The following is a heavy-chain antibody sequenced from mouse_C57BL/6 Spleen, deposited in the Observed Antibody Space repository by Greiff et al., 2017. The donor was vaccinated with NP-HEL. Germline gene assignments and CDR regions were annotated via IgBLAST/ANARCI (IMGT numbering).Heavy chain of an antibody. CDR1: GFNIKDDY. Sequence: EVQLQQSGAELVRPGASVKLSCTASGFNIKDDYMHWVKQRPEQGLEWIGWIDPENGDTEYASKFQGKATITADTSSNTAYLQLSSLTSEDTAVYYCNYYYGSRRGYYAMDYWGQGTSVTVSS. V-gene: IGHV14-4*01. CDR3: NYYYGSRRGYYAMDY. CDR2: IDPENGDT. D-gene: IGHD1-1*01. J-gene: IGHJ4*01.